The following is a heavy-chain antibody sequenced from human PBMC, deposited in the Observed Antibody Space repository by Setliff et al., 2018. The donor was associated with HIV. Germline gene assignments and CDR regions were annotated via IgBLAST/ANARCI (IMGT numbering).Heavy chain of an antibody. J-gene: IGHJ3*01. CDR2: ISYDGNVK. CDR1: GFIFNNYA. Sequence: PGESLKISCVASGFIFNNYAMHWVRQAPGKGLEWVSVISYDGNVKYYADSVKGRFTISRDNSKNTLYLQVSRLRAEDTAVYYCARESTYYYDSSGPHDALDVWGLGTKVTVSS. V-gene: IGHV3-30*04. CDR3: ARESTYYYDSSGPHDALDV. D-gene: IGHD3-22*01.